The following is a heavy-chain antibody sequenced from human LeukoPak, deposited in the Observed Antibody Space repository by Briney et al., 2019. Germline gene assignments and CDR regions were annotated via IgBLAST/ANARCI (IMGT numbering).Heavy chain of an antibody. CDR3: AKDIFALGATTRSVDY. J-gene: IGHJ4*02. V-gene: IGHV3-43*02. CDR2: ISGNGGST. Sequence: QPGGSLRLSCAASGFTFDDYAMHWVRQAPGKGLEWVSLISGNGGSTYYADSVKGRFTISRDNSKNSLYLQMNSLRTEDTALYYCAKDIFALGATTRSVDYWGQGTLVTVSS. CDR1: GFTFDDYA. D-gene: IGHD5-24*01.